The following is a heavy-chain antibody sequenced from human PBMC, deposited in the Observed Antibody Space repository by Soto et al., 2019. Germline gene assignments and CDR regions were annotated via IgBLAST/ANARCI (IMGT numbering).Heavy chain of an antibody. CDR3: ARVVPGTEAWFGP. V-gene: IGHV1-18*01. CDR1: GYTFSNYG. Sequence: VQLVQSGGEVKRPGASVKVSCKTSGYTFSNYGITWVRQAPGQPLEWLGWVSLYSDGTNYAQKFQGRVSMPTGTSTTTAYMQLRSLRSDDTAVYYCARVVPGTEAWFGPWGQGTLVTVSS. CDR2: VSLYSDGT. J-gene: IGHJ5*02. D-gene: IGHD2-2*01.